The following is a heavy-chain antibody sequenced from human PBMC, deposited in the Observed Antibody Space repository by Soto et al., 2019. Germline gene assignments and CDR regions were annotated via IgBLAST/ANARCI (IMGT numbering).Heavy chain of an antibody. J-gene: IGHJ4*02. CDR1: GGTFSSYT. CDR2: IIPNLGIA. V-gene: IGHV1-69*02. Sequence: QVQLVQSGAEVKKPGSSVKVSCKASGGTFSSYTISWVRQAPGQGLEWMGRIIPNLGIANYAQKCQGRVTITADKYTRTAYMELSSLRPEDTDVYYCARVEEYSGYDSFDYWGQGTLVTVSS. CDR3: ARVEEYSGYDSFDY. D-gene: IGHD5-12*01.